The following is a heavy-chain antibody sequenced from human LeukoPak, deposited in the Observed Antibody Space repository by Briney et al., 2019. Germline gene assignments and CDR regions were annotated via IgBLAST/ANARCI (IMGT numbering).Heavy chain of an antibody. V-gene: IGHV1-2*02. CDR2: INPNSGGT. CDR1: GYTFTGYY. D-gene: IGHD4-17*01. J-gene: IGHJ4*02. CDR3: ARVTEYGDFTFDY. Sequence: GASVKVSCKASGYTFTGYYMHWVRQAPGQGLEWIEWINPNSGGTNYAQRFQGRVTMTRDTSISTAYMELSSLRPDDTAVYYCARVTEYGDFTFDYWGQGTLVTVSA.